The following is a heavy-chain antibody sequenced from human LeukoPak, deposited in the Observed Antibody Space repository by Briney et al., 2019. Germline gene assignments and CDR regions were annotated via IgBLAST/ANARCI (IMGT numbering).Heavy chain of an antibody. Sequence: SETLSLTCTVSGGSISSGGYYWSWIRQHPGKGLEWIGYIYYSGSTYYNPSLKSRVTISVDTSKNQFSLKLSSVTAADTAVYYCARAPYDSSGYYYGYYYGMDVWGQGTTVTVSS. CDR3: ARAPYDSSGYYYGYYYGMDV. CDR2: IYYSGST. D-gene: IGHD3-22*01. CDR1: GGSISSGGYY. J-gene: IGHJ6*02. V-gene: IGHV4-31*03.